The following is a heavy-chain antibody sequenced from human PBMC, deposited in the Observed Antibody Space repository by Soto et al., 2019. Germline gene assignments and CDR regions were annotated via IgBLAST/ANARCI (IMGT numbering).Heavy chain of an antibody. CDR2: IYYSGST. Sequence: QVQLQESDAGLVKASQTLSLTCTVCGGSVSSGAYYWTWIRQRPGKDLEGIGYIYYSGSTYYSPSLKSRLSISLDTSKNPFSLRLSSVTAADTAMYYYARARLRAIYAFDIGGKATMVTVSS. V-gene: IGHV4-31*03. CDR1: GGSVSSGAYY. CDR3: ARARLRAIYAFDI. J-gene: IGHJ3*02. D-gene: IGHD5-12*01.